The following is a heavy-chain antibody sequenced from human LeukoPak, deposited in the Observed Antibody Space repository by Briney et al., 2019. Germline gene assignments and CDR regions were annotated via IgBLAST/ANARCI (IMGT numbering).Heavy chain of an antibody. J-gene: IGHJ6*02. Sequence: GGSLRLSCAGSGFTFSTYSIKWVRQAPGKGLEWVSHIGGSGSFIYYADSVKGRFTISRDNAKNSVYLQMNSLRAEDTAVYYCARKKMDVWGQGTTVTVSS. CDR2: IGGSGSFI. V-gene: IGHV3-21*06. CDR3: ARKKMDV. CDR1: GFTFSTYS.